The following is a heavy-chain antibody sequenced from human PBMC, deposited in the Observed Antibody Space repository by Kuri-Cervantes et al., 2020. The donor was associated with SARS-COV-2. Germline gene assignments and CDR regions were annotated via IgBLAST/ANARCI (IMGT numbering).Heavy chain of an antibody. V-gene: IGHV3-73*01. D-gene: IGHD3-3*01. CDR2: IRSKANSYAT. CDR1: GFTFSGSA. Sequence: GESLKISCAASGFTFSGSAMHWVRQASGKGLEWVGRIRSKANSYATAYAASVKGRFTISRDDSKSIAYLQMNSLKTEDTAVYYCTRNDFWSGYYLDYWGQGTLVTVSS. J-gene: IGHJ4*02. CDR3: TRNDFWSGYYLDY.